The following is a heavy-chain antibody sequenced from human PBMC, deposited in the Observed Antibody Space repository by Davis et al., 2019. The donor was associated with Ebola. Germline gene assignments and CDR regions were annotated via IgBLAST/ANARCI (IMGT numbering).Heavy chain of an antibody. Sequence: MPGGSLRLSCTVSGGSINNYYWTWIRQAQGKGLEWIGDIYYSGSTNYNPSLKSRVTISVDTSKNQFSLKLSSVTAADTAVYYCARHRIAAAGTGFDYWGQGTLVTVSS. CDR3: ARHRIAAAGTGFDY. V-gene: IGHV4-59*08. D-gene: IGHD6-13*01. J-gene: IGHJ4*02. CDR2: IYYSGST. CDR1: GGSINNYY.